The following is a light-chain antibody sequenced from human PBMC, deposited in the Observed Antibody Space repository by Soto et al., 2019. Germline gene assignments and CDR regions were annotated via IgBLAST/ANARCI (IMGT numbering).Light chain of an antibody. CDR3: QQYGSSQFT. CDR2: GAS. Sequence: EIVLTQSPGTLSLSPGERATLSCRASQSVSSSYLAWYQQKPGQAPRLLIYGASSRATGIPDRFSGSGSGADFTLTISRLEPEDFAVYYCQQYGSSQFTFGAETKVDIK. J-gene: IGKJ3*01. V-gene: IGKV3-20*01. CDR1: QSVSSSY.